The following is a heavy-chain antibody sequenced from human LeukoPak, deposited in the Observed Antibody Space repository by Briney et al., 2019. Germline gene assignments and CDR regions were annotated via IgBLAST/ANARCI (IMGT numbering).Heavy chain of an antibody. D-gene: IGHD1-7*01. CDR3: ARDRSVGLGTSYYNYGVDV. J-gene: IGHJ6*02. CDR1: GASISTSGSY. V-gene: IGHV4-31*03. CDR2: IYYTGNI. Sequence: PSETLSLTCTVSGASISTSGSYWTWIRQRPGKGLEWIGYIYYTGNIYYNPSLKSRVTMSVDTSKNQFSLKLSSVTAADTAVYYCARDRSVGLGTSYYNYGVDVWGQGTSVTVSS.